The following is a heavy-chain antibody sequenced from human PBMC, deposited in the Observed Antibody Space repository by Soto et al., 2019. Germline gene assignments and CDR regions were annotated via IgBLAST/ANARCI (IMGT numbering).Heavy chain of an antibody. CDR3: ARDLSNYDINWFDP. V-gene: IGHV3-33*01. CDR2: IWYDGSNK. Sequence: QVQLVESGGGVVQPGRSLRLSCAASGFTFSSYGMHWVRQAPGKGLEWVAVIWYDGSNKYYADSVKGGFTISRDNSKNTLYLQMNSLRAEDTAVYYCARDLSNYDINWFDPWGQGTLVTVSS. D-gene: IGHD4-4*01. CDR1: GFTFSSYG. J-gene: IGHJ5*02.